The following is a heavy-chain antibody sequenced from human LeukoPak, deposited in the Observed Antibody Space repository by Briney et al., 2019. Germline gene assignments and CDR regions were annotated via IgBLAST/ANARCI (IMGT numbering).Heavy chain of an antibody. CDR3: AREGEWFGDNYSYYMDV. D-gene: IGHD3-10*01. J-gene: IGHJ6*03. Sequence: PGGSLRLSCAASGFTFSSYWMHWVRQAPGKGLVWVSRINSDGSSTSYADSVKGRFTISRDNAKNTLYLQMNSLRAEDTAVYYCAREGEWFGDNYSYYMDVWGKGTTVTVSS. CDR1: GFTFSSYW. CDR2: INSDGSST. V-gene: IGHV3-74*01.